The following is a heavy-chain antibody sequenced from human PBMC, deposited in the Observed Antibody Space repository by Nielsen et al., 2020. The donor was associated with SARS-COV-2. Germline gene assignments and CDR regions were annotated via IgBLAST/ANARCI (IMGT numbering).Heavy chain of an antibody. Sequence: SETLSLTCGVFGDSISSQTWWSWVRQPPGKGLEWIGQIYHGGSTNYNPSLRSRVAISMDKPNNQFSLKLTAVTAADTAVYYCARMIGYSTSSDSWGQGILVTVAS. CDR3: ARMIGYSTSSDS. CDR2: IYHGGST. J-gene: IGHJ4*02. V-gene: IGHV4-4*02. CDR1: GDSISSQTW. D-gene: IGHD3-22*01.